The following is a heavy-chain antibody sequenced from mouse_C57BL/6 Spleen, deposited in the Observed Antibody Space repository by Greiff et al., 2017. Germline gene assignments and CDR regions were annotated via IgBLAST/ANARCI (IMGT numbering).Heavy chain of an antibody. Sequence: LQESGPELVKPGASVKISCKASGYAFSSSWMNWVKQRPGKGLEWIGRIYPGDGDTNYNGKFKGKATLTADKSSSTAYMQLSSLTSEDSAVYFCAKFTTLVAPYFDYWGQGTTLTVSS. D-gene: IGHD1-1*01. J-gene: IGHJ2*01. V-gene: IGHV1-82*01. CDR1: GYAFSSSW. CDR2: IYPGDGDT. CDR3: AKFTTLVAPYFDY.